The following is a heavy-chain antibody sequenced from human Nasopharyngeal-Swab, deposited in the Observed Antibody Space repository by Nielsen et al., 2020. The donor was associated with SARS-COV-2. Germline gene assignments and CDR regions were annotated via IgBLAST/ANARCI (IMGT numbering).Heavy chain of an antibody. CDR2: ISAYNGNT. CDR3: ARLYCGGDCYSEDYYGMDV. D-gene: IGHD2-21*02. CDR1: GYTFTSYG. V-gene: IGHV1-18*01. Sequence: ASVKVSCKASGYTFTSYGISWVRQAPGQGLEWMGWISAYNGNTNYAQKLQGGVTMTTDTSTSTAYMELRSLRSDDTAVYYCARLYCGGDCYSEDYYGMDVWGQGTTVTVSS. J-gene: IGHJ6*02.